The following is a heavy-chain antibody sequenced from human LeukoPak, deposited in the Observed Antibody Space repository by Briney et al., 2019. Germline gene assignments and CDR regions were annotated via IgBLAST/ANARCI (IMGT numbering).Heavy chain of an antibody. CDR1: GYTFTSYY. Sequence: ASVKVSCKASGYTFTSYYMHWVRQAPGQGLEWMGIINPSGGSTSYAQKFQGRVTMTRDMSTSAVYMELSSLRSEDTAVYYCARAVVVVAARGVLDYWGQGTLVTVSS. CDR3: ARAVVVVAARGVLDY. J-gene: IGHJ4*02. V-gene: IGHV1-46*01. CDR2: INPSGGST. D-gene: IGHD2-15*01.